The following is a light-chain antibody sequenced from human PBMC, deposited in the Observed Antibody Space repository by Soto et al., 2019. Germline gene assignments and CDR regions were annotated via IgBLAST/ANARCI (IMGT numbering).Light chain of an antibody. CDR1: QSVSSSY. V-gene: IGKV3-20*01. J-gene: IGKJ5*01. Sequence: EIVLTQSPGTLYLSPGERATLSFSASQSVSSSYLAWYQQKPGQAPRLLIYGASSRATGIPDRFSGSGSGTDFTLTISRLEPEDFAVYYCQQYGSSPITFGQGTRLEIK. CDR2: GAS. CDR3: QQYGSSPIT.